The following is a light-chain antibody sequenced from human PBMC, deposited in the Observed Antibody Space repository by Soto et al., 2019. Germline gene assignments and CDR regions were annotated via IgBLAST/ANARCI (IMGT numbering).Light chain of an antibody. CDR2: DAS. Sequence: ESVLTQSPATLSLSPGERATLSCRASQSVSSYLAWYQQKPGQAPRLLIYDASNRATGIPAMFSGSGSGTDFTLTISSLEPEDFAVYYRQQRSNWPRTFGQGTKVEIK. CDR1: QSVSSY. J-gene: IGKJ1*01. V-gene: IGKV3-11*01. CDR3: QQRSNWPRT.